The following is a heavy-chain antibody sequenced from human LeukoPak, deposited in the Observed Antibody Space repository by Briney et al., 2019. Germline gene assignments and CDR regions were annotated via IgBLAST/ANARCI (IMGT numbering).Heavy chain of an antibody. CDR2: ISGSGGST. Sequence: PGGSLRLSCAASGFTFSSYAMSWVRQAPGKGLEWVSAISGSGGSTYYADSVKGRFTISRDNSKNTLYLQMNSLRAEDTAVYYCGSGYSYGYYYYGMDVWGQGTTVTVSS. CDR3: GSGYSYGYYYYGMDV. D-gene: IGHD5-18*01. CDR1: GFTFSSYA. J-gene: IGHJ6*02. V-gene: IGHV3-23*01.